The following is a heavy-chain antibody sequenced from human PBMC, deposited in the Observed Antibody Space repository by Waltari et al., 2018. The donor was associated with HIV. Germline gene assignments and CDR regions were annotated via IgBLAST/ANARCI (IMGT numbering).Heavy chain of an antibody. V-gene: IGHV3-20*04. Sequence: DVQLVESGGGVVRPGGSLRLSCAASGFSFDDFGMTWVRQAPGKGLEWVSTINWNGGRTNYADSVKGRFTISRDNAKNSLYLQMNSLRAEDTALYYCARDGLLPFDSWGQGTLITVSS. D-gene: IGHD2-15*01. CDR1: GFSFDDFG. CDR3: ARDGLLPFDS. CDR2: INWNGGRT. J-gene: IGHJ4*02.